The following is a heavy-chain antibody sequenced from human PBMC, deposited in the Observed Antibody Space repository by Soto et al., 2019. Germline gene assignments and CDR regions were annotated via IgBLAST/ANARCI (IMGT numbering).Heavy chain of an antibody. J-gene: IGHJ6*02. D-gene: IGHD5-18*01. CDR3: ARDRLMATAGTARHYFGLDV. CDR1: GGSIRSGVYY. Sequence: SETLSLTCTVSGGSIRSGVYYWSWVRHNPRKGLEWIGNIYYSGNTYYNPSLKSRLTISVDTSKNQFSLNLSSVTAADTAVYYCARDRLMATAGTARHYFGLDVWGQGTTVTVSS. CDR2: IYYSGNT. V-gene: IGHV4-31*03.